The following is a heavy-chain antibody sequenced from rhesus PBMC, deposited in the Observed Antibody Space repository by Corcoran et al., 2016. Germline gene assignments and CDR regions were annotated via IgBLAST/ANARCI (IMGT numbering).Heavy chain of an antibody. CDR3: ARGGGGSWNFDY. CDR1: GGSISGYYL. CDR2: IYGGSGST. Sequence: QVQLQESGPGVVKPSETLSLTCAVSGGSISGYYLWSWIRQPPGKGLDWIGYIYGGSGSTSYNPSIKSRVIISIDTSKNQFSLKLSSVTAADTAVYYCARGGGGSWNFDYWGQGVLVTVSS. J-gene: IGHJ4*01. V-gene: IGHV4S7*01. D-gene: IGHD6-25*01.